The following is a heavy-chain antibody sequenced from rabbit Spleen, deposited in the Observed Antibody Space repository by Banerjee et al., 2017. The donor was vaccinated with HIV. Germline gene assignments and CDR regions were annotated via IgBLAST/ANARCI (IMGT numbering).Heavy chain of an antibody. J-gene: IGHJ4*01. Sequence: QSLEESGGGLVQPEGSLALTCKASGFTISSSYYMCWVRQAPGKGLECIACIYADRSGSTYYANWAKGRFTISRTSSTTVTLEMTSLTAADTATYFCARGSAAMTMVITGFYLGLWGPGILVPVS. V-gene: IGHV1S40*01. CDR2: IYADRSGST. CDR1: GFTISSSYY. D-gene: IGHD2-1*01. CDR3: ARGSAAMTMVITGFYLGL.